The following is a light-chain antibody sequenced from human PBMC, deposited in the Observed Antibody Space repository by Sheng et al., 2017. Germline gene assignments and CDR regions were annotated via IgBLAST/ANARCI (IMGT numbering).Light chain of an antibody. CDR3: QQCSIWPLT. Sequence: EVVLTQSPATLSLSPGQSATLSCRTSQTVSSYLAWYQQKPGQAPRVLIYDASNRATDIPARFSGSGSDTDFTLTISSLEPEDSAVYYCQQCSIWPLTFGGGTKVEIK. J-gene: IGKJ4*01. CDR1: QTVSSY. CDR2: DAS. V-gene: IGKV3-11*01.